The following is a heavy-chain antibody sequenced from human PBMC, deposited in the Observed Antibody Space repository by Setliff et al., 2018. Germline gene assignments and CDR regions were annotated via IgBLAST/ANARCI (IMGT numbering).Heavy chain of an antibody. CDR3: ARGGDISTIFGVVTSDYYYYMDV. D-gene: IGHD3-3*01. J-gene: IGHJ6*03. CDR1: GYTLNNYA. CDR2: INTKTGNP. V-gene: IGHV7-4-1*02. Sequence: ASVKVSCKASGYTLNNYAMNWVRQAPGQGFEWMGWINTKTGNPTYAQDFTGRLVFSLDTSVNTAFVQISSLKAEDTAVYYWARGGDISTIFGVVTSDYYYYMDVWGTGTTVTVSS.